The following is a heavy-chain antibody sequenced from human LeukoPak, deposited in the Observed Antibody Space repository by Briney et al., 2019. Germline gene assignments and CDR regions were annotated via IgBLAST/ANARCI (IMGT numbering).Heavy chain of an antibody. J-gene: IGHJ4*02. Sequence: GGSLRLSCAAYGFTFSSYAMSWVRQAPGKGLEWVSAISGSGGSTYYADSVKGRFTISRDNAKNTLYLQMNSLRAEDTAIYYCAKEYSSSWYHFDFWGQGTLVTVSS. CDR2: ISGSGGST. CDR1: GFTFSSYA. V-gene: IGHV3-23*01. CDR3: AKEYSSSWYHFDF. D-gene: IGHD6-13*01.